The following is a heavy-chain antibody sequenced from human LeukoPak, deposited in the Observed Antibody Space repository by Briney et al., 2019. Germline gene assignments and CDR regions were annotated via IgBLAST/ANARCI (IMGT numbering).Heavy chain of an antibody. Sequence: GGSLRLSCAASGFTFSSYEMNWVRQAPGKGLEWVSYISSSGSTIYYADPVKGRFTISRDNAKNSLYLQMNSLRAEDTAVYYCASDLSMIPYYWGQGTLVTVSS. V-gene: IGHV3-48*03. D-gene: IGHD3-22*01. J-gene: IGHJ4*02. CDR1: GFTFSSYE. CDR2: ISSSGSTI. CDR3: ASDLSMIPYY.